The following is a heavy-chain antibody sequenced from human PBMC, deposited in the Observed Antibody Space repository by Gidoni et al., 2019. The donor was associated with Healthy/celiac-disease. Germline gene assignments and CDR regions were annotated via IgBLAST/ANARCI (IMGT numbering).Heavy chain of an antibody. CDR1: AGSLSSSSYY. V-gene: IGHV4-39*01. Sequence: QLQLQESGPGLVKPSETLTLTCTVPAGSLSSSSYYRGWIRQPPGKGLEWIGCLYYSGSTYYNPSLKSRVTISVDTSKNQFSLKLSSVTAADTAVYYCASLTCSGGSCYSGWFDPWGQGTLVTVSS. CDR3: ASLTCSGGSCYSGWFDP. CDR2: LYYSGST. D-gene: IGHD2-15*01. J-gene: IGHJ5*02.